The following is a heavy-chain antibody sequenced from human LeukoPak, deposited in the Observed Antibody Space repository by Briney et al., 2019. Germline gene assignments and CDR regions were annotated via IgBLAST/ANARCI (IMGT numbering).Heavy chain of an antibody. V-gene: IGHV3-9*01. D-gene: IGHD5-12*01. CDR3: AKDKAPLYSGYDWDLDF. CDR1: GFTFHHYA. Sequence: GRSLRLSCAASGFTFHHYAIHWVRQVPGKGLEWVSGISWNSGSIGYADSVKGRFTISRDNAKNSMYLQMNSLRAEDTALYYCAKDKAPLYSGYDWDLDFWGQGTLVTVSS. J-gene: IGHJ4*02. CDR2: ISWNSGSI.